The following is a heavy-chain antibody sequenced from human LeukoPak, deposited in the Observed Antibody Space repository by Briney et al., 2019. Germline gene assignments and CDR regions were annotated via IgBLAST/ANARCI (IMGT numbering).Heavy chain of an antibody. J-gene: IGHJ1*01. D-gene: IGHD1-26*01. V-gene: IGHV4-4*02. Sequence: SETLSLTCAVSGGSILSTNWWSWVRQPPGRGLEWIGEVHLSGASNYNPSLKSRVNMSIDKSRNQLSLELTSVTAADTAMYYCARESGAFSPFGFWGQGTLVTVTS. CDR1: GGSILSTNW. CDR2: VHLSGAS. CDR3: ARESGAFSPFGF.